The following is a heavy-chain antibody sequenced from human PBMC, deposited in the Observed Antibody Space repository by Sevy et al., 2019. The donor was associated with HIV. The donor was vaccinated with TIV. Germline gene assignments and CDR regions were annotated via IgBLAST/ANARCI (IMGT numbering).Heavy chain of an antibody. CDR3: ARNIAAAEYFDY. Sequence: SETLSLTCAISGDSVCSNSAAWNWIRQSPSRGLEWLGRTYYRSKWYNDYAVSVKSRITINPDTSKNQFSLQLNSVTPEDTAVYYCARNIAAAEYFDYWGQGTLVTVSS. CDR1: GDSVCSNSAA. J-gene: IGHJ4*02. D-gene: IGHD6-13*01. V-gene: IGHV6-1*01. CDR2: TYYRSKWYN.